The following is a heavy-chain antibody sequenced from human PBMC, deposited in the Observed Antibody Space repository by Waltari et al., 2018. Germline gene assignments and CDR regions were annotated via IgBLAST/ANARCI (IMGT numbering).Heavy chain of an antibody. V-gene: IGHV1-3*01. CDR1: GYTFTSYA. D-gene: IGHD3-22*01. CDR2: INAGNGNT. CDR3: ARDYYYDSSGYPTY. Sequence: QVQLVQSGAEVKKPGSSVKVSCKASGYTFTSYAMHWVRQAPGQRLEWMGWINAGNGNTKYSQKFQGRVTITRDTSASTAYMELSSLRSEDTAVYYCARDYYYDSSGYPTYWGQGTLVTVSS. J-gene: IGHJ4*02.